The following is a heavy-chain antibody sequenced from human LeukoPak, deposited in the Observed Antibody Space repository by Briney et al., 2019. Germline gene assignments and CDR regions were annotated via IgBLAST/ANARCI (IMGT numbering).Heavy chain of an antibody. V-gene: IGHV3-49*04. J-gene: IGHJ6*03. CDR3: TRDLEYNYYYYYMDV. D-gene: IGHD2/OR15-2a*01. CDR1: GFTFGDYT. CDR2: IRSKAYGGTT. Sequence: PGGSLRLSCTASGFTFGDYTMSWVRQAPGKELEWVGFIRSKAYGGTTEYAASVKGRFNISRDDSKSIAYLQMNSLKTEDTGVYYCTRDLEYNYYYYYMDVWGKGTTVTVSS.